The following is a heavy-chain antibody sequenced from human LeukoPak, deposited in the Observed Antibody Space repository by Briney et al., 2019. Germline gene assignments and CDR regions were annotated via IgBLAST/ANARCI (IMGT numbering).Heavy chain of an antibody. CDR2: ISGSGTST. Sequence: GGSLRLSCAGSGFTFSRNALSWVRQAPGKGLDWVSGISGSGTSTYYADSVQGRFTISRDNSKNTLYLQVNSLRAEDTAVYYCAKVRCGDDCYSTHDAYDIWGQGTLVTVSS. J-gene: IGHJ4*02. V-gene: IGHV3-23*01. CDR1: GFTFSRNA. CDR3: AKVRCGDDCYSTHDAYDI. D-gene: IGHD2-21*02.